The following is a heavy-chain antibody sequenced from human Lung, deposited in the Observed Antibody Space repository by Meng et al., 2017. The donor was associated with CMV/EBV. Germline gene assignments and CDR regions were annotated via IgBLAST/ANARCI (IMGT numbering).Heavy chain of an antibody. V-gene: IGHV3-7*01. CDR2: IKQDGSEK. CDR3: ARGRVGTTWLD. D-gene: IGHD2/OR15-2a*01. J-gene: IGHJ4*02. CDR1: GFTFSSYW. Sequence: GESLKISCAASGFTFSSYWMSWVRQAPGKGLEWVANIKQDGSEKYYVDSVKGRFTISRDNAKNSLYLQMNSLRAEDTAVYYCARGRVGTTWLDWGQGTLVTRLL.